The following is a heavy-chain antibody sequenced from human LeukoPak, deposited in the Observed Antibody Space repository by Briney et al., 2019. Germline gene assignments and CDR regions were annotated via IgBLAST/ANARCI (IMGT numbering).Heavy chain of an antibody. V-gene: IGHV3-73*01. D-gene: IGHD2-2*01. CDR2: IRSKANSYAT. CDR3: TRHTVVPAAISYSYNYMDV. CDR1: GFTFSGSA. Sequence: PGGSLRLSCAAPGFTFSGSAMHWVRQASGKGLEWVGRIRSKANSYATAYAASVKGRFTISRDDAKNTAYLQMNSLKTEDTAVYYCTRHTVVPAAISYSYNYMDVWGKGTTVTVSS. J-gene: IGHJ6*03.